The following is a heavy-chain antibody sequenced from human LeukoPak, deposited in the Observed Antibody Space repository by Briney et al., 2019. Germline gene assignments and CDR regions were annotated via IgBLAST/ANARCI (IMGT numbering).Heavy chain of an antibody. CDR1: GYTFTGYY. Sequence: ASVKVSCKASGYTFTGYYMHWVRQAPGQGLEWMGWINPNSGGTNYAQKFQGRVTMTRDTSISTAYMELSRRRADDTAVYYCARGGYCVPDNWFDPWGQGTLVTVSS. CDR2: INPNSGGT. V-gene: IGHV1-2*02. CDR3: ARGGYCVPDNWFDP. J-gene: IGHJ5*02. D-gene: IGHD3-22*01.